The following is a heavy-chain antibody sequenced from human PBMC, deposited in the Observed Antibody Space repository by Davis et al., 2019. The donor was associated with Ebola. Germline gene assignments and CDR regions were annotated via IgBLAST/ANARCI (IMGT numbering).Heavy chain of an antibody. J-gene: IGHJ6*02. D-gene: IGHD3-3*01. CDR3: ARTDDFWSGTLNYYYYYGMDV. V-gene: IGHV3-21*01. Sequence: GESLKISCAASGFTFSSYWMSWVRQAPGKGLEWVSSISSSSSYIYYADSVKGRFTISRDNAKNSLYLQMNSLRDEDTAVHYCARTDDFWSGTLNYYYYYGMDVWGQGTTVTVSS. CDR2: ISSSSSYI. CDR1: GFTFSSYW.